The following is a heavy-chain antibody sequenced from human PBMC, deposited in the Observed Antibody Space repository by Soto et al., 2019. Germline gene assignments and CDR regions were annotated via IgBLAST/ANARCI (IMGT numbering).Heavy chain of an antibody. V-gene: IGHV4-34*01. D-gene: IGHD1-26*01. Sequence: PSETLSLTCAVCGGSFSGYYWSWIRQPPGKGLEWIGEINHSGSTNYNPSLKSRVTISVDTSKNQFSLKLSSVTAADTAVYYCARGLRRLYSGSYYGFFYNWFDPWGQGTLVTVSS. J-gene: IGHJ5*02. CDR2: INHSGST. CDR1: GGSFSGYY. CDR3: ARGLRRLYSGSYYGFFYNWFDP.